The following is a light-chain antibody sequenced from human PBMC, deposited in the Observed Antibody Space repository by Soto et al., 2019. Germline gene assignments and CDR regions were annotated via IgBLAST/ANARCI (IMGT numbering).Light chain of an antibody. CDR1: QRITSRY. J-gene: IGKJ2*01. CDR2: RAS. Sequence: EIVLTQSPDTLSFSPGERDTLSCRASQRITSRYLAWNQQKPDQAPRLLIPRASNRAIGIPDWFSGSGSWTDFILTISRLEPEDFAVYYCPPYGTSPPYTFGQGTTLEIK. CDR3: PPYGTSPPYT. V-gene: IGKV3-20*01.